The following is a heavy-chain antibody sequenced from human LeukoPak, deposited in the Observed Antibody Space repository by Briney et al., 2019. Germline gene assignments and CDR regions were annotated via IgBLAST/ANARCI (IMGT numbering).Heavy chain of an antibody. Sequence: GASVKVSCKASGYTFTSYYMHWVRQAPGQGLEGMGIINPSGGSTSYAQKFQGRVTMTRDMSTSTVYMELSSLRSEDTAVYYCARVPAPVGVGDTGFDYWGQGTLVTVSS. J-gene: IGHJ4*02. CDR3: ARVPAPVGVGDTGFDY. CDR2: INPSGGST. D-gene: IGHD1-26*01. V-gene: IGHV1-46*01. CDR1: GYTFTSYY.